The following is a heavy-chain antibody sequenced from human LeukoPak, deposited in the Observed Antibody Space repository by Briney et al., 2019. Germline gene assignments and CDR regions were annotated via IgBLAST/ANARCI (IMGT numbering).Heavy chain of an antibody. CDR1: GFTCSRSA. CDR2: IIYSGGAT. J-gene: IGHJ4*02. V-gene: IGHV3-23*01. Sequence: PGGSLRLSCAASGFTCSRSAMTWVRQGPGTGLEFVASIIYSGGATYYADPVKGRFTISRDNSKNTLYLQMNSLRAEDTALYYCAKDGLYYDGSEHVYYFDSWGQGTLVTVSS. D-gene: IGHD3-22*01. CDR3: AKDGLYYDGSEHVYYFDS.